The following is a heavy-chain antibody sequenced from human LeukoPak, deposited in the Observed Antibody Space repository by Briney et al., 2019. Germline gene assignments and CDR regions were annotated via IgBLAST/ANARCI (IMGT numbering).Heavy chain of an antibody. V-gene: IGHV3-23*01. J-gene: IGHJ4*02. CDR1: GFTFTTYA. CDR2: FSETNSGT. CDR3: AKVVRTGNSMFDF. D-gene: IGHD2/OR15-2a*01. Sequence: QAGGSLRLSCAASGFTFTTYAMSWVRQAPGKGLEWVSGFSETNSGTYYADSVKGRFTISRDNSRNTLYLQMNSLGAEDTAEYFCAKVVRTGNSMFDFWGQGTLVTVSS.